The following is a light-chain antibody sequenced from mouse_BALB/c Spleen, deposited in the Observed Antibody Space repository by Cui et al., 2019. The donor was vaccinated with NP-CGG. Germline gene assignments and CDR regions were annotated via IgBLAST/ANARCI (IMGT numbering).Light chain of an antibody. CDR2: GTN. V-gene: IGLV1*01. CDR1: IGAVTTRNY. J-gene: IGLJ1*01. Sequence: QPVLTQESALTTSPGETVTLTCRSSIGAVTTRNYANWVQEKPDHLFTGLIGGTNNRAPGVPARFSGSLIGDKAALTITGSQTEDEAIYFCVLWYSNHWVFGGGTKLTVL. CDR3: VLWYSNHWV.